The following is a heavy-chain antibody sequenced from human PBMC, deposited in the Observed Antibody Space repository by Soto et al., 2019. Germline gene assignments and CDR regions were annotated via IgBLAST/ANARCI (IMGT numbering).Heavy chain of an antibody. Sequence: QVQLVQSGAELKKPGSSVNVSCAASGGTFKTYTINLVRQAPEQGLEWIGQIIPMYDSANYAQRFQGRDTISADNYTNIAYMELSGLRTEDTALYYCASWRTYSGSYCFDYWGQGTLVSVAS. D-gene: IGHD3-10*01. CDR2: IIPMYDSA. CDR1: GGTFKTYT. CDR3: ASWRTYSGSYCFDY. V-gene: IGHV1-69*06. J-gene: IGHJ4*02.